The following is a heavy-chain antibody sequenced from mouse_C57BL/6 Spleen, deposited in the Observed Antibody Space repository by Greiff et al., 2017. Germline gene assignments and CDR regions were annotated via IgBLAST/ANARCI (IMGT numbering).Heavy chain of an antibody. V-gene: IGHV1-82*01. CDR1: GYAFSSSW. J-gene: IGHJ3*01. D-gene: IGHD1-1*01. Sequence: QVQLKESGPELVKPGASVKISCKASGYAFSSSWMNWVKQRPGKGLEWIGRIYPGDGDTNYNGKFKGKATLTADKSSSTAYMQLSSLTSEDSAVYFCARSETYYYGSSYFDYWGQGTLVTVSA. CDR2: IYPGDGDT. CDR3: ARSETYYYGSSYFDY.